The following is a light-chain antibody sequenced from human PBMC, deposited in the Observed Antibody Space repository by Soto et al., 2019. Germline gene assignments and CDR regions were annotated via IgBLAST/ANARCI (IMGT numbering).Light chain of an antibody. Sequence: QSVLTQPPSVSAAPGQRVTISCSGSGSNIGSNYLSWYQQLPGTAPKLLLYDNDKRPSGIPARFSASKSGTSATLDITGLPTGDEAYYYCGTWDSNLHVWMFGGGTKLTVL. J-gene: IGLJ3*02. CDR2: DND. CDR3: GTWDSNLHVWM. CDR1: GSNIGSNY. V-gene: IGLV1-51*01.